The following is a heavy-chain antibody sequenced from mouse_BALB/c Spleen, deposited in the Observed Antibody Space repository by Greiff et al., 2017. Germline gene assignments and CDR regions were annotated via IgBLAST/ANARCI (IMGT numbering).Heavy chain of an antibody. J-gene: IGHJ2*01. Sequence: QVQLKQPGAELVRPGASVKLSCKASGYTFTSYWINWVKQRPGQGLEWIGNIYPSDSYTNYNQKFKDKATLTVDKSSSTAYMQLSSPTSEDSAVYYCTRESNWTLDYWGQGTTLTVSS. V-gene: IGHV1-69*02. CDR1: GYTFTSYW. D-gene: IGHD2-5*01. CDR2: IYPSDSYT. CDR3: TRESNWTLDY.